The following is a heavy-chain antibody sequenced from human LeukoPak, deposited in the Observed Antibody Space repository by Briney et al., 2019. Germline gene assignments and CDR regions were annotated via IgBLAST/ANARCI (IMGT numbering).Heavy chain of an antibody. CDR3: ATKNY. CDR2: ISWNSGSI. J-gene: IGHJ4*02. Sequence: PGGSLRLSCAASGFTFDDYAMHWVRQAPGKGLEWVSGISWNSGSIGYADSVKGRFTISRDNAKNSLYLQMNGLRAEDTALYYCATKNYWGQGTLVTVSS. V-gene: IGHV3-9*01. CDR1: GFTFDDYA.